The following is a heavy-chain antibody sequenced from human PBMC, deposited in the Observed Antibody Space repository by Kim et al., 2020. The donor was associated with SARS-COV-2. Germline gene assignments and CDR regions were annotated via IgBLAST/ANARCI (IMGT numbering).Heavy chain of an antibody. CDR3: VYDSSGYYFREFDY. J-gene: IGHJ4*02. CDR1: GGSISSSSYY. V-gene: IGHV4-39*01. CDR2: IYYSGST. D-gene: IGHD3-22*01. Sequence: SETLSLTCTVSGGSISSSSYYWGWIRQPPGKGLEWIGSIYYSGSTYYNPSLKSRVTISVDTSKNQFSLKLSSVTAADTAVYYCVYDSSGYYFREFDYWRQGTLVTVSS.